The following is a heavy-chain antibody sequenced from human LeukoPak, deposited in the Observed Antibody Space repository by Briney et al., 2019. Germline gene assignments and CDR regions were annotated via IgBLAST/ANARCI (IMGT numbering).Heavy chain of an antibody. Sequence: KPSETLSLTCAVYGGSFSGYYWSWIRQPPGKGLEWIGEINHSGSTNYNPSLKSRVTISVDTSKNQFSLKLSSVTAADTAVYYCARAEQWLVYGFDYWGQGTLVIVSS. CDR1: GGSFSGYY. V-gene: IGHV4-34*01. CDR3: ARAEQWLVYGFDY. D-gene: IGHD6-19*01. CDR2: INHSGST. J-gene: IGHJ4*02.